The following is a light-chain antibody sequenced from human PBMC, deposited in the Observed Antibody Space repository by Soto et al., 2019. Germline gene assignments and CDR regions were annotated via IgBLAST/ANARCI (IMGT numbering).Light chain of an antibody. CDR2: DAS. J-gene: IGKJ4*01. CDR3: QQRSNRPLT. V-gene: IGKV3-11*01. CDR1: QSVSSY. Sequence: EIVLTQSPATLSLSPGERATLSCRASQSVSSYLAWYQQKPGQAPRLLIYDASNRATGIPARFSGSGSGTDITLTIGSLEPEDFAVYYCQQRSNRPLTFGGGTEVEIK.